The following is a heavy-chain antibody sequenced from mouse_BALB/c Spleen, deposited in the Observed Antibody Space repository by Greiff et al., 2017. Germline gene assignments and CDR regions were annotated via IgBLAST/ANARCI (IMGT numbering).Heavy chain of an antibody. CDR1: GYSITSDYA. V-gene: IGHV3-2*02. Sequence: EVMLVESGPGLVKPSQSLSLTCTVTGYSITSDYAWNWIRQFPGNKLEWMGYISYSGSTSYNPSLKSRISITRDTSKNQFFLQLNSVTTEDTATYCCTRSGYYGSSALFDYWGQGTTLTVSS. J-gene: IGHJ2*01. CDR3: TRSGYYGSSALFDY. CDR2: ISYSGST. D-gene: IGHD1-1*01.